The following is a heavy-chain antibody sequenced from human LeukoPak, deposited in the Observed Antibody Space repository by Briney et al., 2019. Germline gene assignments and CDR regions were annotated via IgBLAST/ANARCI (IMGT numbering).Heavy chain of an antibody. D-gene: IGHD2-21*01. CDR2: IYYSGST. CDR3: AGFCGGDCYTSFDY. V-gene: IGHV4-31*03. CDR1: GGSISSGVYY. J-gene: IGHJ4*02. Sequence: SETLSLTCTVSGGSISSGVYYWSWIRQHPGKGLEWIGYIYYSGSTYYNPSLKSRVTISVDTSKNQFSLKLSSVTAADTAVYYCAGFCGGDCYTSFDYWGQGTLVTVSS.